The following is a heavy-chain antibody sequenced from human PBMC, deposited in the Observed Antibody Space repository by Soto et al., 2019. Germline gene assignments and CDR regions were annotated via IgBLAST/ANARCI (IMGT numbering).Heavy chain of an antibody. Sequence: ASVKVSCKASGYTFTSWDVYWVRQAAGQGLEWMGYMNPRSGVTNQAQKFQGRVTMTRDTSITTTYMELNSLTSDDTAVYYCARVAGHKNARFDTWGQGALVTVSS. J-gene: IGHJ4*02. CDR1: GYTFTSWD. V-gene: IGHV1-2*02. D-gene: IGHD1-1*01. CDR3: ARVAGHKNARFDT. CDR2: MNPRSGVT.